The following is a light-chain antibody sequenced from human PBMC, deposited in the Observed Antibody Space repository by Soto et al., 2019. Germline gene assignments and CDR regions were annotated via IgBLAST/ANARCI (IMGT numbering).Light chain of an antibody. V-gene: IGKV1-5*01. CDR1: QNIRSR. J-gene: IGKJ1*01. Sequence: DFQMTQSPSTLSASVGDRVTITCRASQNIRSRLAWFQQKPGKAPKLLIYDASSLESGVPSRFSGSGSGTEFTLTISSLQPDDFATYYCQQYMSYSFGQGTKVDIK. CDR2: DAS. CDR3: QQYMSYS.